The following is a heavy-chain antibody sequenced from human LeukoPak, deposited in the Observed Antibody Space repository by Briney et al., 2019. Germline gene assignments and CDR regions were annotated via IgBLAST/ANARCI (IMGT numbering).Heavy chain of an antibody. J-gene: IGHJ4*02. CDR1: GFTVSSNY. V-gene: IGHV3-7*01. CDR3: ARDLAYSRLDY. D-gene: IGHD5-18*01. CDR2: INPGGNKK. Sequence: GGSLRLSCAASGFTVSSNYMSWVRQAPGKGLEWVASINPGGNKKYSADSVKGRFTISRDNAENSLYLQMNSLRVEDTAFYYCARDLAYSRLDYWGQGMLVTVSS.